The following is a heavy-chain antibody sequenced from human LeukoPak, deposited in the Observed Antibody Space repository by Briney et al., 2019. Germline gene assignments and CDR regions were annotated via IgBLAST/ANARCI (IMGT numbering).Heavy chain of an antibody. Sequence: SETLSLTCTVSGGSISSGGYYWSWIRQHPGKGLEWIGYIYYSGSTYYNPSLKSRVTILVDTSKNQFSLKLSSVTAADTAAYYCARGPTYYDILTGYSPRGWFDPWGQGTLVTVSS. CDR1: GGSISSGGYY. J-gene: IGHJ5*02. V-gene: IGHV4-31*03. CDR3: ARGPTYYDILTGYSPRGWFDP. D-gene: IGHD3-9*01. CDR2: IYYSGST.